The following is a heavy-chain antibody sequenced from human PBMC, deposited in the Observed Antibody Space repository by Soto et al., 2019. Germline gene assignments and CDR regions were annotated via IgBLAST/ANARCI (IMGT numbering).Heavy chain of an antibody. CDR3: AREMGACSDSSCYPGPYDS. Sequence: PGGSLRLSCAASGFTFTSYSMNWVRQAPGQGLEWVSYITSKSTTIKYADSVEGRFTVSGDNAKNSLYLQLNSLRDEDTAVYYCAREMGACSDSSCYPGPYDSWGQGTLVTVST. V-gene: IGHV3-48*02. CDR1: GFTFTSYS. CDR2: ITSKSTTI. D-gene: IGHD3-16*01. J-gene: IGHJ5*02.